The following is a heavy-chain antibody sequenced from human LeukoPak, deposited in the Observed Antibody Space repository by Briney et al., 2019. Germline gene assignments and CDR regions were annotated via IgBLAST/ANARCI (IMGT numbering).Heavy chain of an antibody. J-gene: IGHJ4*02. V-gene: IGHV3-7*01. CDR1: AFIFSGHW. CDR3: AREAIAAAGTPQWDY. Sequence: GGSLRLSCEGSAFIFSGHWMNWVRQTPGKGLEWVASIKEDGSERQYVDSVKGRFTISRDNAKNSLYLQMNSLRAEDTAVYYCAREAIAAAGTPQWDYWGQGTLVTVSS. CDR2: IKEDGSER. D-gene: IGHD6-13*01.